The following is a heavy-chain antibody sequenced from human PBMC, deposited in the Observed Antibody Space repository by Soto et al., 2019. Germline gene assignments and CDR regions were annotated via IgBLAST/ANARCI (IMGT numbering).Heavy chain of an antibody. CDR1: GLSLSTPGVG. V-gene: IGHV2-5*02. Sequence: QITLKESGPALMEPTQTLTLTCSFSGLSLSTPGVGVGWLRQAPGKALECLAIIYWDNDKRYNPSLKTRLTSATNTSKKQVVLTTIYMEPVDTAIYYCAHRVTYSTTYTGGWFDPWGQGTLVTVS. J-gene: IGHJ5*02. CDR3: AHRVTYSTTYTGGWFDP. D-gene: IGHD4-4*01. CDR2: IYWDNDK.